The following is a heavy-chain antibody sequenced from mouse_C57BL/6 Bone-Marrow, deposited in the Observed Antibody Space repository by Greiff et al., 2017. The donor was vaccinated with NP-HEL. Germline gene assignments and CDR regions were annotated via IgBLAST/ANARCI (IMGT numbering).Heavy chain of an antibody. CDR3: ARGIDYATWFAY. CDR2: ISSGGSYT. J-gene: IGHJ3*01. V-gene: IGHV5-6*01. CDR1: GFTFSSYG. Sequence: EVMLVESGGDLVKPGGSLKLSCAASGFTFSSYGMSWVRQTPDKRLEWVATISSGGSYTYYPDSVKGRFTISRDNAKNTLYLQMSSLKSEDTAMYYCARGIDYATWFAYWGQGTLVTVSA. D-gene: IGHD2-4*01.